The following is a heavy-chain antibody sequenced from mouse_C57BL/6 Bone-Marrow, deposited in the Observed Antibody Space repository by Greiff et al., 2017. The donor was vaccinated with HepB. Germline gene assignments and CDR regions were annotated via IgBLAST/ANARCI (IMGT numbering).Heavy chain of an antibody. D-gene: IGHD1-1*01. CDR3: ARGAVVAPGYFDV. CDR1: GYTFTSYW. J-gene: IGHJ1*03. V-gene: IGHV1-55*01. CDR2: IYPGSGST. Sequence: VQLQQSGAELVKPGASVKMSCKASGYTFTSYWITWVKQRPGQGLEWIGDIYPGSGSTNYNEKFKSKATLTVDTSSSTAYMQLSSLTSEDSAVYYCARGAVVAPGYFDVWGTGTTVTVSS.